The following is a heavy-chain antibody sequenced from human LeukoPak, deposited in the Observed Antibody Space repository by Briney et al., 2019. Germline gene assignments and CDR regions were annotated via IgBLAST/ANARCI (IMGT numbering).Heavy chain of an antibody. CDR1: GGSFSGYY. D-gene: IGHD3-3*01. CDR3: ARGRGPNEGSDLGWLPRLGYYFDY. V-gene: IGHV4-34*01. Sequence: SETLSLTCAVYGGSFSGYYWSWTRQPPGKGLEWIGEINHSGSTNYNPSLKSRVTISVDTSKNQFSLKLSSVTAADTAVYYCARGRGPNEGSDLGWLPRLGYYFDYWGQGTLVTVSS. CDR2: INHSGST. J-gene: IGHJ4*02.